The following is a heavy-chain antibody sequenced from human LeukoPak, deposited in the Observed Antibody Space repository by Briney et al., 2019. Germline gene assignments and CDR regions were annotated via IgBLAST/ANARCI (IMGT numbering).Heavy chain of an antibody. D-gene: IGHD1-1*01. Sequence: GASVKVSCKASGYTFTSYGISWVRQAPGQGLEWMGWISAYNGNTNYAQKLQGRVTMTTDTSTSTAYMELRSLRSDDTAVYYCARQGTTGTTLGDWFDPWGQGTLVTGSS. CDR1: GYTFTSYG. V-gene: IGHV1-18*01. CDR3: ARQGTTGTTLGDWFDP. J-gene: IGHJ5*02. CDR2: ISAYNGNT.